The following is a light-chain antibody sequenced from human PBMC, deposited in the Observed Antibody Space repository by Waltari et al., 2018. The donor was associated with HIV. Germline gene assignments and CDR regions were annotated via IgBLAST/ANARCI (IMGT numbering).Light chain of an antibody. Sequence: QSALTQPPSVSGAPGQRVTISCTGSRSNLGAGYDVHWYQQLPGTAPKLLIYGNTNRPSGVPDRFSGSKSGTSASLAITGLQTEDEGTYYCQSYDNSLSGHWGFGGGTKLTVL. CDR2: GNT. V-gene: IGLV1-40*01. J-gene: IGLJ3*02. CDR1: RSNLGAGYD. CDR3: QSYDNSLSGHWG.